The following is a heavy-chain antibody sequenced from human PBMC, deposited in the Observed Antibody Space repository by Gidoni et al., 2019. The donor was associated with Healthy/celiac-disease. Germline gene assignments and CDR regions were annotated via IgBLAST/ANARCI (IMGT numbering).Heavy chain of an antibody. J-gene: IGHJ6*03. Sequence: QVQLQESGPGLVKPSGTLSLTCAVSGGSISSSNWWSWVRQPPGKGLEWIGEIYHSGSTNYNPSLKSRVTISVDKSKNQFSLKLSSVTAADTAVYYCARDLSDSSSSYYYYYMDVWGKGTTVTVSS. CDR2: IYHSGST. D-gene: IGHD6-6*01. CDR1: GGSISSSNW. CDR3: ARDLSDSSSSYYYYYMDV. V-gene: IGHV4-4*02.